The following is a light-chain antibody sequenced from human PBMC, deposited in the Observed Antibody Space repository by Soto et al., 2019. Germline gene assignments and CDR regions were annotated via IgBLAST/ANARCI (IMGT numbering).Light chain of an antibody. CDR1: QSINSH. CDR3: QQCDSTPQT. V-gene: IGKV1-39*01. Sequence: DIQMTQSPSFLSASVGVRVTISCLASQSINSHLNWYQKKPGKPPKLLIHTTSSLQSGVPSRFSGSGTGTDFTLTISSLQPEDLATNYCQQCDSTPQTFGRGTTGDIK. CDR2: TTS. J-gene: IGKJ4*01.